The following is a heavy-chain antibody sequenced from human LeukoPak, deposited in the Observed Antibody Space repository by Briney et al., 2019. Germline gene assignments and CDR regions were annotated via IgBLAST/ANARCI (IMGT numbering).Heavy chain of an antibody. V-gene: IGHV4-59*08. CDR3: ARFRSIFGVARGYYYYGMDV. D-gene: IGHD3-3*02. CDR1: GGSISSYY. CDR2: IYYSGST. Sequence: SETLSLTCTVSGGSISSYYWSWIRQPPGKGLEWIGYIYYSGSTNYNPSLKSRVTISVDTSKNQFSLKLSSVTAADTAVYYCARFRSIFGVARGYYYYGMDVWGQGTTVTVSS. J-gene: IGHJ6*02.